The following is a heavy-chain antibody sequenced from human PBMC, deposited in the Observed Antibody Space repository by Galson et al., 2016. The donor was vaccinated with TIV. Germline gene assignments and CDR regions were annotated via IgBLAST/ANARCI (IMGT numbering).Heavy chain of an antibody. Sequence: SLRLSCAASGFTFDDYGVSWVRQAPGKGLEWVSSINWNGGSTGYADWVKGRFTISRDNAKNSLYLQMNSLRAEDTALYYCAREVACGGACYYFDNWGQGTLVTVSS. V-gene: IGHV3-20*04. D-gene: IGHD2-21*02. J-gene: IGHJ4*02. CDR2: INWNGGST. CDR3: AREVACGGACYYFDN. CDR1: GFTFDDYG.